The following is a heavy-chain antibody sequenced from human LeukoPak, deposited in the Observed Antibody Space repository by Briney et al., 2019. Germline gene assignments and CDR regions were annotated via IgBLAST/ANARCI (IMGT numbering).Heavy chain of an antibody. Sequence: GGSLRLSCAASGFTFSSYAMHWVRQAPGKGLEWVAVISYDGSNKYYADSVKGRFTISRDNSKNTLYLQMNSLRAEDTAVYYCARDQRAYGDPRYYFDYWGQGTLVTVSS. CDR3: ARDQRAYGDPRYYFDY. CDR2: ISYDGSNK. D-gene: IGHD4-17*01. V-gene: IGHV3-30-3*01. CDR1: GFTFSSYA. J-gene: IGHJ4*02.